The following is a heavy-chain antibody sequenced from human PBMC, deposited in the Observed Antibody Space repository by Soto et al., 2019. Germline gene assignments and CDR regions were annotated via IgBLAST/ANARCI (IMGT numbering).Heavy chain of an antibody. CDR3: ALSYYYDSSGYYPTRDY. J-gene: IGHJ4*02. CDR1: GFSLSTSGVG. V-gene: IGHV2-5*01. Sequence: SGPTLVNPTQTLTLTCTFSGFSLSTSGVGVGWIRQPPGKALEWLALIYWNDDKRYSPSLKSRLTITKDTSKNQVVLTMTNMNPVDTATYYCALSYYYDSSGYYPTRDYWGQGTRVTSPQ. D-gene: IGHD3-22*01. CDR2: IYWNDDK.